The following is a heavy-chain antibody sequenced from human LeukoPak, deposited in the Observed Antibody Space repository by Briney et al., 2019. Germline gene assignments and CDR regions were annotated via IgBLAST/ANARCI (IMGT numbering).Heavy chain of an antibody. CDR2: IYSGGST. Sequence: PGGSLRLSCAASGFTVSSNYMSWVRQAPGKGLEWVSVIYSGGSTYYADSVKGRFTISRDNSKNTLNLQMNSLRAEDTAEYYCAVQGRGSQFDYWGQGTLVTVSS. J-gene: IGHJ4*02. D-gene: IGHD3-10*01. CDR1: GFTVSSNY. V-gene: IGHV3-53*01. CDR3: AVQGRGSQFDY.